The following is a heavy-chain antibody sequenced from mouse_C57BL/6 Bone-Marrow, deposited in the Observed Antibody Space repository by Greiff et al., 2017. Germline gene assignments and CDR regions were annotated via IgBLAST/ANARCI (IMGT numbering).Heavy chain of an antibody. Sequence: QVQLQQSGAELVRPGTSVKMSCKASGYTFTNYWIGWAKQRPGHGLEWIGDIYPGGGYTNYNEKFKGKATLTADKSSSTAYMQFRSLTSEDSAIYYCARHYYGSRRYFDVWGTGTTVTVSS. CDR2: IYPGGGYT. CDR1: GYTFTNYW. J-gene: IGHJ1*03. V-gene: IGHV1-63*01. D-gene: IGHD1-1*01. CDR3: ARHYYGSRRYFDV.